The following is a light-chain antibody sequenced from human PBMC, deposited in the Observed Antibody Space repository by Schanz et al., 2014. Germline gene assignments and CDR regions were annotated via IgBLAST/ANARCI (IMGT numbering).Light chain of an antibody. CDR1: SSNVGGYNH. CDR3: SSYAGSTNLR. Sequence: QSVLIQPPSASGSPGQSVTISCAGTSSNVGGYNHVSWYQQYPGKAPKLLIYEVTHRPSGVPDRFSGSKSGNTASLTVSGLQAEDEADYYCSSYAGSTNLRFGGGTKLTVL. CDR2: EVT. J-gene: IGLJ3*02. V-gene: IGLV2-8*01.